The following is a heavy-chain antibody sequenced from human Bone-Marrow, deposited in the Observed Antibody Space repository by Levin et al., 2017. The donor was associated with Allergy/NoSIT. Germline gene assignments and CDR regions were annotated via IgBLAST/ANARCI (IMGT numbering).Heavy chain of an antibody. CDR2: ISWNSGKI. CDR3: AKDVGQFPALTYGANPFDY. D-gene: IGHD4-23*01. V-gene: IGHV3-9*01. CDR1: GFTFDDYA. J-gene: IGHJ4*02. Sequence: SLKISCVVSGFTFDDYAMHWVRQAPGKGLEWVSGISWNSGKIGYADSVKGRFTISRDNAKNSLYLQMNSLRGEDTALYYCAKDVGQFPALTYGANPFDYWGQGPLVTVSS.